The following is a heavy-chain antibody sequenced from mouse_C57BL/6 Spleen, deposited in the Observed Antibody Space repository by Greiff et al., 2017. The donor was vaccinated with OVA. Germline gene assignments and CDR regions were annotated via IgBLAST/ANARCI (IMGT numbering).Heavy chain of an antibody. CDR1: GYTFTSYW. CDR3: AREDYGSRGYYAMDY. CDR2: INPSNGGT. V-gene: IGHV1-53*01. Sequence: QVQLQQPGTELVKPGASVKLSCKASGYTFTSYWMHWVKQRPGQGLEWIGNINPSNGGTNYNEKFKSKATLTVDKSSSTAYMQLSSLTSEDSAFYSCAREDYGSRGYYAMDYWGQGPSVTVSS. J-gene: IGHJ4*01. D-gene: IGHD1-1*01.